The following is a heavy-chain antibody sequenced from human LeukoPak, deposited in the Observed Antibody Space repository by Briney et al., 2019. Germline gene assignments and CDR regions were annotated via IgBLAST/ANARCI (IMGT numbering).Heavy chain of an antibody. CDR2: INQDGSEK. J-gene: IGHJ4*02. D-gene: IGHD2-21*02. CDR3: ARETAARLDY. V-gene: IGHV3-7*04. Sequence: GGSLRLSCAASGFTFSSHSMNWVRQAPGKGREWVANINQDGSEKYSVDSVKGRFTTSRDNAKNSLYLQMNSLRVEDTAVYYCARETAARLDYWGQGTLVTVSS. CDR1: GFTFSSHS.